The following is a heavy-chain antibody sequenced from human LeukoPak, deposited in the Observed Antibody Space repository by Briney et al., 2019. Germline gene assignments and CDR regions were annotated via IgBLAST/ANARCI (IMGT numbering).Heavy chain of an antibody. CDR1: GFTFSSYS. D-gene: IGHD5-18*01. J-gene: IGHJ6*03. CDR3: ARDWGTEATAMLPYYYYYMDV. V-gene: IGHV3-21*01. Sequence: GGSLRLSCAASGFTFSSYSMNWVHQAPGKGLEWVSSISSSSSYIYYADSVKGRFTISRDNAKNSLYLQMNSLRAEDTAVYYCARDWGTEATAMLPYYYYYMDVWGKGTTVTVSS. CDR2: ISSSSSYI.